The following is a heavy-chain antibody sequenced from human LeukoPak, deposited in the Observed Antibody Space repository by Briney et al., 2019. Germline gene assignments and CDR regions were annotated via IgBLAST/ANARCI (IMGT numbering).Heavy chain of an antibody. Sequence: ASVKVSCKASGYTFNTYGITWVRQAPGQGLEWMGWISPYNGDTHYAQKFQDRVTMTTDTSTSTAYMDLRSLRSDDTAVYYCARQSYGDYVYYFDYWGQGTLVTVSS. J-gene: IGHJ4*02. CDR2: ISPYNGDT. CDR1: GYTFNTYG. D-gene: IGHD4-17*01. V-gene: IGHV1-18*04. CDR3: ARQSYGDYVYYFDY.